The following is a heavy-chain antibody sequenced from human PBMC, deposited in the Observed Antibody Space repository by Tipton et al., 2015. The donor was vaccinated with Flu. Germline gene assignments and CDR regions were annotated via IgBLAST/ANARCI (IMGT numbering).Heavy chain of an antibody. V-gene: IGHV3-23*01. CDR1: DVAFNRYA. CDR2: INGGSLGGGGGRT. CDR3: ASPARGLPRGV. Sequence: SLRLSCVASDVAFNRYAMTWVRQAPGKGLEWVSTINGGSLGGGGGRTYYADSVKGRFTISRDNAKNTVYLQRNSPRAEDTGFYYGASPARGLPRGVWGKGTTVTISS. D-gene: IGHD4-11*01. J-gene: IGHJ6*04.